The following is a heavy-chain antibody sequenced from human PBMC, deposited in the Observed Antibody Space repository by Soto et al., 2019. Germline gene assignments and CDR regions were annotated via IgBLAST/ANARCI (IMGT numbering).Heavy chain of an antibody. V-gene: IGHV3-23*01. Sequence: PGGSLRLSCAASGFTFTSYAMSWVRQAPGKGLEWVSAISGSGDSTYYADSVKGRFTISRDNSKNTLYLQMNSLRAEDTAVYYCARDGWIIRTSSDYYYGMDVWGQGTTVTVSS. D-gene: IGHD2-2*03. J-gene: IGHJ6*02. CDR2: ISGSGDST. CDR1: GFTFTSYA. CDR3: ARDGWIIRTSSDYYYGMDV.